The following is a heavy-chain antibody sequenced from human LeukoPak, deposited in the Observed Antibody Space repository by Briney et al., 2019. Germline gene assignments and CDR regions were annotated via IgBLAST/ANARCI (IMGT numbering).Heavy chain of an antibody. J-gene: IGHJ4*02. D-gene: IGHD6-13*01. CDR3: ARAGLVAAGYPFDY. CDR1: GFTFSSYW. Sequence: GGSLRLSCAASGFTFSSYWMHWVRQAPGKGLVWVSRINSDGSSTDYADSVKGRFTISRDNAKNTLYLQMNSLRAEDTAVYYCARAGLVAAGYPFDYWGQGTLVSVSS. V-gene: IGHV3-74*01. CDR2: INSDGSST.